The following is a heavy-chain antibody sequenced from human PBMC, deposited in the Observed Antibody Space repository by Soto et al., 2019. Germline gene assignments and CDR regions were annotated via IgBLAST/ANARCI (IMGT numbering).Heavy chain of an antibody. D-gene: IGHD5-12*01. V-gene: IGHV3-23*01. CDR2: ISGSGGST. Sequence: EVQLLESGGGLVQPGGSLRLSCAASGFTFSSYAMSWVRQAPGKGLEWVSAISGSGGSTYYADSVKGRFTISRDNSKNPLYLQMNSLRAEDTAVYYCAKVMGWLQLRGDFDYRGQGTLVTVSS. J-gene: IGHJ4*01. CDR1: GFTFSSYA. CDR3: AKVMGWLQLRGDFDY.